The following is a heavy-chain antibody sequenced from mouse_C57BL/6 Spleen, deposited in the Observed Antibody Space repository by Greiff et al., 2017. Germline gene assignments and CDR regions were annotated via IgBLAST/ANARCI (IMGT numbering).Heavy chain of an antibody. Sequence: VQLQQPGAELVMPGASVKLSCKASGYTFTSYWMHWVKQRPGQGLEWIGEIDPSDSYTNYNQKFKGQSTLTVANSSSAAYMQLRSLTSVDSAVYYCARRYGSSVYAMDYWGQGTSVTVSA. CDR3: ARRYGSSVYAMDY. V-gene: IGHV1-69*01. CDR2: IDPSDSYT. CDR1: GYTFTSYW. J-gene: IGHJ4*01. D-gene: IGHD1-1*01.